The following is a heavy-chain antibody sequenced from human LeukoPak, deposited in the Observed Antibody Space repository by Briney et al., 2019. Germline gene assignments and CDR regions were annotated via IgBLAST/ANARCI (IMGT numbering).Heavy chain of an antibody. CDR3: ARVIRRTTDDAFDI. J-gene: IGHJ3*02. Sequence: PSETLSLTCTVSGGSISSSSYYWGWIRQPPGKGLEWIGSIYYSGSTYYNPSLKSRVTISVDTSKNQFSLKLSSVTAADTAVYYCARVIRRTTDDAFDIWGQGTMVTVSS. CDR2: IYYSGST. V-gene: IGHV4-39*07. D-gene: IGHD4-11*01. CDR1: GGSISSSSYY.